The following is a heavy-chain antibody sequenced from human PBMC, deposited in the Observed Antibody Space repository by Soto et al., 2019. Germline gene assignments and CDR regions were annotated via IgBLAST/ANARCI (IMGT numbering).Heavy chain of an antibody. CDR3: VRGRRGGSYYDY. J-gene: IGHJ4*02. D-gene: IGHD1-26*01. Sequence: SETLSLTCTVSGGSISSGDYYWSWIRQPPGKGLEWIGYIYYSGSTYYNPSLKSRVTISVDTSKNQFSLKLSSVTAADTAVYYCVRGRRGGSYYDYWGQGTLVTVSS. CDR2: IYYSGST. V-gene: IGHV4-30-4*01. CDR1: GGSISSGDYY.